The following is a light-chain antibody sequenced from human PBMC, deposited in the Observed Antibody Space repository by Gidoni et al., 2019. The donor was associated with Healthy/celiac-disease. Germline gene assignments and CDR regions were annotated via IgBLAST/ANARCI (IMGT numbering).Light chain of an antibody. CDR2: DVS. Sequence: QSALTQPASVSGPSGQSITISCTGTSSDVGGYNYVSWYQQNPGKAPKLMIYDVSNRPSGVSNRFSGSKSGNTASLTISGLQAEDEAAYYCSSYASSSTPWVFGTGTKVTVL. V-gene: IGLV2-14*03. CDR1: SSDVGGYNY. J-gene: IGLJ1*01. CDR3: SSYASSSTPWV.